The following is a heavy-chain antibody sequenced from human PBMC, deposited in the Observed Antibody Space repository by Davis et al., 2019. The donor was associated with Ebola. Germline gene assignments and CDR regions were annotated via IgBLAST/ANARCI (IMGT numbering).Heavy chain of an antibody. D-gene: IGHD3-10*01. CDR2: IPYDGIDK. CDR3: AKGQSDSATGGY. J-gene: IGHJ4*02. CDR1: EFTFRSYG. V-gene: IGHV3-30*02. Sequence: GESLKISCVASEFTFRSYGMHWVRQAPGKGLEWVAFIPYDGIDKYYEDSVKDRFTISRDNSKNMLYLQMNSLRGEDAAVYYCAKGQSDSATGGYWGQGTLVTVSS.